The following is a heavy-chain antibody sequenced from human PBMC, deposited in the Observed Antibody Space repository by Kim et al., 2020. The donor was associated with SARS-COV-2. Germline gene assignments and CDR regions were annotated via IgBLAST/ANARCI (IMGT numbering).Heavy chain of an antibody. V-gene: IGHV1-69*13. CDR3: TTERHYYGSETYHFDH. Sequence: SVKVSCKASGGTFSRYTISWVRQAPGQGLEWMGGIIPIFGTLTYAHKFQGRVTITADESTNTADMELSSLRSEDTAVYYCTTERHYYGSETYHFDHWGQ. CDR2: IIPIFGTL. D-gene: IGHD3-10*01. J-gene: IGHJ4*02. CDR1: GGTFSRYT.